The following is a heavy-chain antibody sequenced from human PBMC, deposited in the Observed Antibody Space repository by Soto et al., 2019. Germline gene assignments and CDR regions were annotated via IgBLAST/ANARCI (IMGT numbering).Heavy chain of an antibody. CDR2: MNPNSGNT. D-gene: IGHD3-10*01. CDR3: ASHYASGNYFADY. J-gene: IGHJ4*02. V-gene: IGHV1-8*01. CDR1: GYTFTSYD. Sequence: QVQLVQSGAEVQKPGASVKVSCKASGYTFTSYDINWVRQATGQGLEWMGWMNPNSGNTDYAQKFKGRITMTRDTSIRTAFMELSSLTSEDTAVYYCASHYASGNYFADYWGQGTLVTVSS.